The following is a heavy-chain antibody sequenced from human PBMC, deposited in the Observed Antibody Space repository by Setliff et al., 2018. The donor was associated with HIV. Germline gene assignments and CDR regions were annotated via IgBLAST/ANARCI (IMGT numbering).Heavy chain of an antibody. V-gene: IGHV3-48*03. J-gene: IGHJ6*02. D-gene: IGHD4-4*01. CDR2: ISSSGSTI. Sequence: PGGSLRLSCAASGFTFSSYEMNWVRQAPGKGLEWVSDISSSGSTIDYADSVQGRFTISRDNSKNSLYLQMNSLRVEDTAVYYCARWGYSRDGMDVWGQGTTVTV. CDR3: ARWGYSRDGMDV. CDR1: GFTFSSYE.